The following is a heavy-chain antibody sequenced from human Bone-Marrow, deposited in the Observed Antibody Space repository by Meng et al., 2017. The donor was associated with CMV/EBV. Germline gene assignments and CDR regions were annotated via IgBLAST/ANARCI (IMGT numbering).Heavy chain of an antibody. CDR3: AKGLEWFVP. CDR2: IRYDGINK. D-gene: IGHD3-16*01. V-gene: IGHV3-30*02. Sequence: GGSLRLSCAASGFTFSSYSMNWVRQAPGKGLEWVAFIRYDGINKYYADSVKGRFAISRDNSKNTLYLQMTSLRAEDTAVYYCAKGLEWFVPWAQGTLVTSPQ. J-gene: IGHJ5*02. CDR1: GFTFSSYS.